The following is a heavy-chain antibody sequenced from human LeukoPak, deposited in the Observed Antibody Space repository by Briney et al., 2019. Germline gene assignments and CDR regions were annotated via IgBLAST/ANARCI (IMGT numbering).Heavy chain of an antibody. Sequence: GGSLRLSCAASGFTFSSYGMHWVRQAPGKGLEWVAVISYDGSNKYYADSVKGRFTISRDNSKNTLYLQMNSLRAEDTAAYYCAKDSSSWRSGYFDYWGQGTLVTVSS. D-gene: IGHD6-13*01. CDR2: ISYDGSNK. CDR3: AKDSSSWRSGYFDY. CDR1: GFTFSSYG. V-gene: IGHV3-30*18. J-gene: IGHJ4*02.